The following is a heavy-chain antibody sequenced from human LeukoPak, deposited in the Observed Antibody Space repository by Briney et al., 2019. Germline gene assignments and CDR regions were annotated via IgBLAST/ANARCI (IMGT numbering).Heavy chain of an antibody. CDR1: GYTFTGYY. CDR3: ARDGDILTGYYPPDY. CDR2: INPNSGGT. V-gene: IGHV1-2*02. Sequence: PGASVKVSCKASGYTFTGYYMHWVRQAPGQGLEWMGWINPNSGGTNYAQKFQGRVTMTRDTSISTAYMELSRLRPDDTAVYYCARDGDILTGYYPPDYWGQGTLVTVSS. D-gene: IGHD3-9*01. J-gene: IGHJ4*02.